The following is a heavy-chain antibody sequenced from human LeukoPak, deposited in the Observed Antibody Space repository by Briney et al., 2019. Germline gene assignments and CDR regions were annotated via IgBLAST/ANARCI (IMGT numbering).Heavy chain of an antibody. CDR1: GGSISSYY. J-gene: IGHJ6*03. CDR3: ARHGELLSYYYYMGV. CDR2: IYTSGST. Sequence: SETLSLTCTVSGGSISSYYWSWIRQPAGKGLEWIGRIYTSGSTNYNPSLKSRVTMSVDTSKSQFSLKLSSVTAADTAVYYCARHGELLSYYYYMGVWGKGTTVTVSS. V-gene: IGHV4-4*07. D-gene: IGHD1-26*01.